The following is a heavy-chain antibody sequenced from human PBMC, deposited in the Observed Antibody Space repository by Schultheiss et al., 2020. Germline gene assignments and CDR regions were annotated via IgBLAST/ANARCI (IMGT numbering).Heavy chain of an antibody. CDR1: GGSFSGYY. CDR2: INHSGST. D-gene: IGHD3-3*01. J-gene: IGHJ6*02. Sequence: SETLSLTCAVYGGSFSGYYWSWIRQPPGKGLEWIGEINHSGSTNYNPSLKSRVTISVDTSKNQFSLKLSSVTAADTAVYYCAGATYYDFWSGYGVGYYGMDVWGQGTTVTVSS. V-gene: IGHV4-34*01. CDR3: AGATYYDFWSGYGVGYYGMDV.